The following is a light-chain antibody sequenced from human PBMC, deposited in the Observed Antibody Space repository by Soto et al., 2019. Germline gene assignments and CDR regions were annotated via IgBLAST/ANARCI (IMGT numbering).Light chain of an antibody. CDR3: QQYNSLPLT. Sequence: DIVLTQSPATLSLSPGARVPLSCRASQSFRSRFFAWYQQKPGQAPRLLIYGASSRATGLPDRFSGSGSGTDFTLTISSLEPEDFAMYYCQQYNSLPLTFGGGTKVEIK. V-gene: IGKV3-20*01. CDR2: GAS. CDR1: QSFRSRF. J-gene: IGKJ4*01.